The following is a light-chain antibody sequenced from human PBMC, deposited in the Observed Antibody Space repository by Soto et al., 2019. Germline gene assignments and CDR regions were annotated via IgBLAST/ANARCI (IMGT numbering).Light chain of an antibody. CDR2: DVS. CDR3: SSYTSSSTHV. CDR1: SSDVGSYNR. V-gene: IGLV2-18*02. J-gene: IGLJ1*01. Sequence: QSVLTQPPSVSGSPGQSVTISCTGTSSDVGSYNRVSWYQQPPGTAPKLLTYDVSNRPSGVPDRFSGSKSGNAASPTISGLQAEDEADYYCSSYTSSSTHVFGTGTKVTVL.